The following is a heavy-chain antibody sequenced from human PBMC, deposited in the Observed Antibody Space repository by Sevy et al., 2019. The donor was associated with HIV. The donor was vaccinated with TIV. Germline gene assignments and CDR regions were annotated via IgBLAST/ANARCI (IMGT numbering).Heavy chain of an antibody. CDR2: INHSGST. CDR3: ARGAIESSSGWYLFDY. Sequence: SETLSLTCAVYGGSFSGYYWSWIRQPPGKGLEWIGEINHSGSTNYNPSLKSRVTISVDTSKNQFSLKLSSVTAADTAVYYCARGAIESSSGWYLFDYWGQGTLVTVSS. J-gene: IGHJ4*02. D-gene: IGHD6-19*01. CDR1: GGSFSGYY. V-gene: IGHV4-34*01.